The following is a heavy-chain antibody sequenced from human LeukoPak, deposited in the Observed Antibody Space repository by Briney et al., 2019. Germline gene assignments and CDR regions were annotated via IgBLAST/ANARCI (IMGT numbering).Heavy chain of an antibody. D-gene: IGHD2-21*02. V-gene: IGHV4-39*01. CDR2: IFYSGSA. CDR1: GDSISSTSYY. CDR3: ARQQSDTSLFDP. Sequence: PSETLSVTCIVSGDSISSTSYYWAWIRQPPGKGLEWIGMIFYSGSAYYTPSLRGRVTLSVDTSRNQFSLNLISVTAADTGVYFCARQQSDTSLFDPWGQGTLVTVSS. J-gene: IGHJ5*02.